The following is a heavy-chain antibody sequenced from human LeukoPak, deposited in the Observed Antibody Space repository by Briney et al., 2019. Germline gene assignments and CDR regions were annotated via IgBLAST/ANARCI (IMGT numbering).Heavy chain of an antibody. CDR3: ARQPGYCSGGHCYAHHWLDP. V-gene: IGHV3-7*04. CDR1: GFTFSTYW. J-gene: IGHJ5*02. D-gene: IGHD2-15*01. CDR2: LKQDGGEK. Sequence: SGGSLRLSCAASGFTFSTYWMSWVRRAPGKGLEWVANLKQDGGEKYYVDSVKGRFTISRDNAKNSLYLQMNSLRVEDTAVYYCARQPGYCSGGHCYAHHWLDPWGQGTLVTVSS.